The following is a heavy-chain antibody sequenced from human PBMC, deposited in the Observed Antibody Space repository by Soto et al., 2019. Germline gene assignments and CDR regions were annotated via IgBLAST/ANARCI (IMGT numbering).Heavy chain of an antibody. J-gene: IGHJ6*02. D-gene: IGHD3-3*01. CDR1: GGSFSGYS. V-gene: IGHV4-34*01. CDR2: INHSGST. CDR3: AREREYDFWSGYFSSGMDV. Sequence: SETLSITCAVYGGSFSGYSWSWIRQPPGKGLEWIGEINHSGSTNYNPSLKSRVTISVDTSKNQFSLKLSSVTAADTAVYYCAREREYDFWSGYFSSGMDVWGQGTTVTVSS.